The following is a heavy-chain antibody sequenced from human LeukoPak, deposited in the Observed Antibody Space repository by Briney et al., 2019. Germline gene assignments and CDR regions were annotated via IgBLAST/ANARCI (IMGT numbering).Heavy chain of an antibody. CDR1: GFTFDDYA. J-gene: IGHJ6*03. CDR2: ISGDGGST. Sequence: GGSLRLSCAASGFTFDDYAMHWVRQAPGKGLEWVSLISGDGGSTYYADSVKGRFTISRDNSKNSLYLQMNSLRTEDTALYYCARGLTYDFWSGPPGDYYYMDVWGKGTTVTVS. CDR3: ARGLTYDFWSGPPGDYYYMDV. D-gene: IGHD3-3*01. V-gene: IGHV3-43*02.